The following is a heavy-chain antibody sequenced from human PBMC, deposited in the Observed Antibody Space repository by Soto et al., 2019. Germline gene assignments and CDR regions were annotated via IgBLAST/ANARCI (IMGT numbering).Heavy chain of an antibody. D-gene: IGHD6-13*01. CDR1: GFTFSSYS. CDR2: ISSSSSYI. CDR3: ARTIAAAGTYYYYYGMDV. Sequence: PGGSLRLSCAASGFTFSSYSMNWVRQDPGKGLEWVSSISSSSSYIYYADSVKGRFTISRDNAKNSLYLQMNSLRAEDTAVYYCARTIAAAGTYYYYYGMDVWGQGTTVTVSS. J-gene: IGHJ6*02. V-gene: IGHV3-21*01.